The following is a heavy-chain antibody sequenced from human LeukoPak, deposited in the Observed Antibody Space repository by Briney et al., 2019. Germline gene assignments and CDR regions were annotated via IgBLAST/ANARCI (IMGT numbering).Heavy chain of an antibody. D-gene: IGHD3-10*01. CDR2: IYYSGST. Sequence: SQTLSLTCTVSGGSISSGDYYWSWIRQPPGKGLEWIGYIYYSGSTYYNPSLKSRVTISIDMSKNQFSLKLSSVTAADTAVYYCASASWLGELWGFDYWGQGTLVTVSS. J-gene: IGHJ4*02. V-gene: IGHV4-30-4*01. CDR3: ASASWLGELWGFDY. CDR1: GGSISSGDYY.